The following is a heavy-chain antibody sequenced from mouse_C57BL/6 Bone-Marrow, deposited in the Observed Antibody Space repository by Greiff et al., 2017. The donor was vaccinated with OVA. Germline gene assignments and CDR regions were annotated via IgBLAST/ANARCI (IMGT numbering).Heavy chain of an antibody. V-gene: IGHV1-81*01. J-gene: IGHJ2*01. CDR3: AGGVVAHFDY. CDR2: IYPRSGNT. Sequence: QVQLQQSGAELARPGASVKLSCKASGYTFTSYGISWVKQRTGQGLEWIGEIYPRSGNTYYNEKFKGKATLTADKSSSTAYMGLRSLTSEDSAVYFCAGGVVAHFDYWGQGTTLTVSS. CDR1: GYTFTSYG. D-gene: IGHD1-1*01.